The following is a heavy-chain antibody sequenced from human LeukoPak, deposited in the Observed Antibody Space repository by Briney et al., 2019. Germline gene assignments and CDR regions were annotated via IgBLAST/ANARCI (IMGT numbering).Heavy chain of an antibody. CDR2: INSDGRSI. V-gene: IGHV3-74*01. CDR3: ASGGRVGDIFDI. CDR1: GFTFSTNW. D-gene: IGHD2-15*01. J-gene: IGHJ3*02. Sequence: LGGSLRLSCAASGFTFSTNWMYWVRQAPGKGLVWVSRINSDGRSIGYADSVKGRFTIPRDNAYNTLYLQMNSLRAEDTALYYCASGGRVGDIFDIWGQGTMVRVSS.